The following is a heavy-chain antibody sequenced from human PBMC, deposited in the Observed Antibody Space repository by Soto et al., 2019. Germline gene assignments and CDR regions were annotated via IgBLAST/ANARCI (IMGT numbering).Heavy chain of an antibody. Sequence: SVKVSCKASGGTFSSYAISWVRQAPGQGLEWMGGIIPIFGTANYAQKFQGRVTITADESTSTAYMELSSLRSEDTAVYYCARIHYSRDYYYYYYGMDVWGKGTTVTVSS. J-gene: IGHJ6*04. CDR2: IIPIFGTA. D-gene: IGHD6-13*01. CDR1: GGTFSSYA. CDR3: ARIHYSRDYYYYYYGMDV. V-gene: IGHV1-69*13.